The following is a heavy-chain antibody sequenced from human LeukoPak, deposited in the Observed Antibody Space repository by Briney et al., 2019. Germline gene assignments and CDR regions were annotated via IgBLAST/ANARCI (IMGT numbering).Heavy chain of an antibody. V-gene: IGHV4-34*01. CDR1: GGSFSGYY. CDR3: ARRKLWYSSGSHGRFDP. J-gene: IGHJ5*02. Sequence: SETLSLTCAVYGGSFSGYYWSWIRQPPGKGLEWIGEINHSGNANYNPSLKSRVTISVDTSKNQFSLKLSSVTAADTAVYYCARRKLWYSSGSHGRFDPWGQGTLVTVSS. D-gene: IGHD6-19*01. CDR2: INHSGNA.